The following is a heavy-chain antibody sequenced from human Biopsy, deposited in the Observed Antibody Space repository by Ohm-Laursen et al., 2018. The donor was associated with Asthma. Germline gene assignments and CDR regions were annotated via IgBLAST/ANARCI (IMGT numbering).Heavy chain of an antibody. CDR1: GFAVSRDH. Sequence: SLRLSCTASGFAVSRDHMFWVRQAPGKGLVWVSVIYSGGTSHTAGSVRGRFTISRDFSKNTLHLQMHSLRAEDTAVYYCARGDSSNWSHYYFDYWGQGTLVTVSS. CDR3: ARGDSSNWSHYYFDY. CDR2: IYSGGTS. V-gene: IGHV3-53*01. D-gene: IGHD3-22*01. J-gene: IGHJ4*02.